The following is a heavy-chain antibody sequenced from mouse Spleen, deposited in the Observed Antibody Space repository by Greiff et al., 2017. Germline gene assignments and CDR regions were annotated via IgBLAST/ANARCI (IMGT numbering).Heavy chain of an antibody. D-gene: IGHD2-3*01. J-gene: IGHJ2*01. CDR1: GFTFSSYA. CDR3: ARRDDGYYFDY. Sequence: EVQGVESGGGLVKPGGSLKLSCAASGFTFSSYAMSWVRQTPEKRLEWVATISSGGSYTYYPDSVKGRFTISRDNAKNTLYLQMSSLRSEDTAMYYCARRDDGYYFDYWGQGTTLTVSS. V-gene: IGHV5-9-3*01. CDR2: ISSGGSYT.